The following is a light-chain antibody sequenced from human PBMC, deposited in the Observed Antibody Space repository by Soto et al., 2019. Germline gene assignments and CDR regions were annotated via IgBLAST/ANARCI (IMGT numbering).Light chain of an antibody. CDR2: DVS. Sequence: DIQMTQSPSPLAASVGDIIPITCRASQSINNLLAWYQQKPGKAPKFLIYDVSTLESGVPSRFSGSGSGTAFTLTISSLQPEDFATYYCQKYDSYPLNFGGGTKVDIK. CDR3: QKYDSYPLN. V-gene: IGKV1-5*01. CDR1: QSINNL. J-gene: IGKJ4*01.